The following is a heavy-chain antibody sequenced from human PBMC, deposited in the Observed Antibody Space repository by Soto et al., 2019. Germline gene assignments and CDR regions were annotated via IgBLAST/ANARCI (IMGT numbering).Heavy chain of an antibody. V-gene: IGHV4-4*07. CDR3: ARDGATGRYFYYYGMDV. J-gene: IGHJ6*02. CDR1: GDSISSYY. CDR2: LYTSGST. Sequence: LSLTCAVSGDSISSYYWTWIRQPAGKGLEWIGRLYTSGSTNYNPSLKSRVTMSVDTSKNQFSLKLSSVTVADTAVYYCARDGATGRYFYYYGMDVWGQGTTVTVSS. D-gene: IGHD1-1*01.